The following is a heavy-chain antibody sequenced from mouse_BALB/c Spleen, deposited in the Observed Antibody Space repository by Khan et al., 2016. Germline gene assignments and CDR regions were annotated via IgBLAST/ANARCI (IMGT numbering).Heavy chain of an antibody. J-gene: IGHJ2*01. CDR2: VNPNNGGT. Sequence: VQLQQSGPDLVKPGASVKISCKASGYSFTGYYIHWVKQSHGKSLEWIGRVNPNNGGTSYNQKFKAKAIVTVDKSSSTAYLELRSLTSEDSAVYYGARTVLLPDCCDYWGQGTTLTVSS. D-gene: IGHD2-10*01. CDR3: ARTVLLPDCCDY. V-gene: IGHV1-26*01. CDR1: GYSFTGYY.